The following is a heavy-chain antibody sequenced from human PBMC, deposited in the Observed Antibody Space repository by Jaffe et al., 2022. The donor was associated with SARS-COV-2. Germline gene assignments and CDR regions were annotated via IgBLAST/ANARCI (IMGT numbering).Heavy chain of an antibody. CDR2: ISYDGSNK. J-gene: IGHJ6*02. V-gene: IGHV3-30*03. CDR3: ASVFSMIGLGGMDV. D-gene: IGHD3-22*01. CDR1: GFTFSSYG. Sequence: QVQLVESGGGVVQPGRSLRLSCAASGFTFSSYGMHWVRQAPGKGLEWVAVISYDGSNKYYADSVKGRFTISRDNSKNTLYLQMNSLRAEDTAVYYCASVFSMIGLGGMDVWGQGTTVTVSS.